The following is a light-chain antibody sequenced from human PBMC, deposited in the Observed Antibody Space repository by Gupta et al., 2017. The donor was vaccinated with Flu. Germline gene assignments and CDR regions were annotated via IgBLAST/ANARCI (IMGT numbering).Light chain of an antibody. Sequence: QSALTQPRSVSGSPGRSVTMYCTGASDNIGAYDSVSWYQQRPGKAPQLIISDVNKRPAGVTHRFSGSKSGNTASLTISGLQPEDEADYFCCSYSGAYTWVFGAGTRLTVL. J-gene: IGLJ3*02. V-gene: IGLV2-11*01. CDR3: CSYSGAYTWV. CDR2: DVN. CDR1: SDNIGAYDS.